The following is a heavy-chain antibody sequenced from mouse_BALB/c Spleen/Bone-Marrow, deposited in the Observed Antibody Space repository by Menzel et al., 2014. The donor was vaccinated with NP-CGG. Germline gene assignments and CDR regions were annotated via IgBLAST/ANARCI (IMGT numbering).Heavy chain of an antibody. CDR1: GFSLTSYG. CDR3: ARGAGAYYNAMDY. Sequence: VKVVESGPGLAAPSQSLSIPCTVSGFSLTSYGLHWVRQPPGKGLEWLGVIWAGGSTNYNSALMSRLSISKDNSKSQVFLKMNSLQTDDTAMYYCARGAGAYYNAMDYWGQGTSVTVSS. CDR2: IWAGGST. V-gene: IGHV2-9*02. J-gene: IGHJ4*01. D-gene: IGHD2-12*01.